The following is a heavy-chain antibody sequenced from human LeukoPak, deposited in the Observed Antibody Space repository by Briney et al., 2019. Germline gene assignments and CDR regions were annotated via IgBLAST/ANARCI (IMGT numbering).Heavy chain of an antibody. CDR2: INPSGGST. J-gene: IGHJ4*02. V-gene: IGHV1-46*01. D-gene: IGHD2-2*01. CDR3: ARGVPCSSTSCYDYFDY. CDR1: GYTFTSYY. Sequence: ASVKVSFKASGYTFTSYYMHWVRQAPGQGLEWMGIINPSGGSTSYAQKFQGRVTMTRDTSTSTVYMELSSLRSEDTAVYYCARGVPCSSTSCYDYFDYRGQGTLVTVSS.